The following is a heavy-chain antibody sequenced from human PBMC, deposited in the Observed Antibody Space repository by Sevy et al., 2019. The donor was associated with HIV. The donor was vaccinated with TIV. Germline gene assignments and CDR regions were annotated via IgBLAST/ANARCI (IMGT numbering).Heavy chain of an antibody. CDR3: AREGVLIGGVIVSYGMDV. J-gene: IGHJ6*02. CDR1: GFSFSRSP. D-gene: IGHD3-16*02. Sequence: GGSLRLSCAASGFSFSRSPMHWVRQAPGKGLEWVAVMSYNGNKKYNGDSVKGRFIISRDDSKNTLYLQMNSPRAEDTAVYYCAREGVLIGGVIVSYGMDVWGQGTTVTVSS. V-gene: IGHV3-30*04. CDR2: MSYNGNKK.